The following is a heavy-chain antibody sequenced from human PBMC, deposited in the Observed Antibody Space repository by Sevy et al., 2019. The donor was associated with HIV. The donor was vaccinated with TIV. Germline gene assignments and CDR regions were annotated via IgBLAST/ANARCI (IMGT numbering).Heavy chain of an antibody. J-gene: IGHJ4*02. D-gene: IGHD5-18*01. V-gene: IGHV4-39*01. CDR1: GGSISGRSYY. Sequence: SETLSLTCSVSGGSISGRSYYWGWIRQPPGKGLEWIGNIYHTGSTHYNPSLKSRVTVSVDTSKKQFALNLTSVTAADTAVYYCRLSLGYSYGLDYWGQGTLGTGSS. CDR2: IYHTGST. CDR3: RLSLGYSYGLDY.